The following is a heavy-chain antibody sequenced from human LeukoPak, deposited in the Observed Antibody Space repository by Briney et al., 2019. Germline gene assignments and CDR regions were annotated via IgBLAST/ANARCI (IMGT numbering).Heavy chain of an antibody. D-gene: IGHD3-22*01. Sequence: GRSLRLSCAASGFTFSSYAMHWVRQAPGKGLEWVAVISYDGSNKYYADSVKGRFTISRDNSKNTLYLQMNSLRAEDTAVYYCARANYYDSIGDAFDIWGQGTMVTVSS. V-gene: IGHV3-30-3*01. CDR3: ARANYYDSIGDAFDI. CDR2: ISYDGSNK. CDR1: GFTFSSYA. J-gene: IGHJ3*02.